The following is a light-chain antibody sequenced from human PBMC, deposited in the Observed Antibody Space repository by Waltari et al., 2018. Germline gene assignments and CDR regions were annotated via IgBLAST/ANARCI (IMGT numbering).Light chain of an antibody. CDR1: QSIIGG. J-gene: IGKJ1*01. CDR2: KAS. Sequence: DIQMTQSPSTLSAFVGDRVTITCRASQSIIGGLAWYQQKPGKAPNLLIFKASTLESGVPSRFSGSGSGTEFTLTINSLQPDDFATYYCQQYKSPTWTFGQGTKVEIK. CDR3: QQYKSPTWT. V-gene: IGKV1-5*03.